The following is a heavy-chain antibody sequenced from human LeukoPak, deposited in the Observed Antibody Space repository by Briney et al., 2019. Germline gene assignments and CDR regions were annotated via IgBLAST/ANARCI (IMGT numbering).Heavy chain of an antibody. D-gene: IGHD3-22*01. J-gene: IGHJ4*02. CDR3: VTYYFDSSGPKKNY. Sequence: SETLSLTCAVYGGSFSGYYWSRIRQPPGKGLEWIGEINHSGSTNYNPSLKSRVTISVDTSKKQFSLKLSSVTAADTAVYYCVTYYFDSSGPKKNYWGQGTLATVSS. CDR2: INHSGST. V-gene: IGHV4-34*01. CDR1: GGSFSGYY.